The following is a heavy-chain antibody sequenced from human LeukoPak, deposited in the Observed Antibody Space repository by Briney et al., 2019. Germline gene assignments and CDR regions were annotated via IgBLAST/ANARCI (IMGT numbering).Heavy chain of an antibody. CDR1: GYTFTGYH. CDR3: ARDGPLVRWLPYNWFDP. CDR2: INPNSGGT. Sequence: ASVKVSCKASGYTFTGYHMHWVRQAPGQGLEWMGWINPNSGGTNYAQKFQRRVRMTRDTSISTAYMELSRLRSDDTAVYYCARDGPLVRWLPYNWFDPWGQGNLVTVSS. J-gene: IGHJ5*02. D-gene: IGHD6-19*01. V-gene: IGHV1-2*02.